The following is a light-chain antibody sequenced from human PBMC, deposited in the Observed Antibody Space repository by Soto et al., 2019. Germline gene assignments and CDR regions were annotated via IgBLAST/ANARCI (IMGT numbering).Light chain of an antibody. Sequence: EIVLTQSPATLSLSLGERATLSCRASQSVRRYLAWYQQKPGQAPRLLIYDASNRATGIQARFSGSGSGTDFTLTNSSLQAEDFVVYYRQQRSNSPLTFGGGTKVEIK. CDR1: QSVRRY. J-gene: IGKJ4*01. CDR3: QQRSNSPLT. V-gene: IGKV3-11*01. CDR2: DAS.